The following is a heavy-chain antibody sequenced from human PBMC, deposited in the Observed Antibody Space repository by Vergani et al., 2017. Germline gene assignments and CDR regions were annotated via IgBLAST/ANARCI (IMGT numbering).Heavy chain of an antibody. Sequence: EVQLLESGGGLVQPGGSLRLSCAASGFTFSGSAMHWVRQASGKGLEWVGRIRSKANSYATAYAASVKGRFTISRDDSKNTAYLQMNSLKTEDTAVYYCTRQGIAVAGTRNYYYYGMDVWGQGTTVTVSS. V-gene: IGHV3-73*01. D-gene: IGHD6-19*01. CDR1: GFTFSGSA. J-gene: IGHJ6*02. CDR3: TRQGIAVAGTRNYYYYGMDV. CDR2: IRSKANSYAT.